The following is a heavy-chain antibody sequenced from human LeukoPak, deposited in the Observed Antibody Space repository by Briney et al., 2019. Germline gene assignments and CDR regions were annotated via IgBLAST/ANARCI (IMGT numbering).Heavy chain of an antibody. J-gene: IGHJ4*02. CDR3: ARHRRVDIVATTDFDY. CDR2: IYYSGST. V-gene: IGHV4-59*08. Sequence: SETLSLTCTVSGGSISSYYWSWIRQPPGKGLEWIGYIYYSGSTNYNPSLKSRVTISVDTSKNQFSLKLSSVTAADTAVYYCARHRRVDIVATTDFDYWGQGTLVTVSS. CDR1: GGSISSYY. D-gene: IGHD5-12*01.